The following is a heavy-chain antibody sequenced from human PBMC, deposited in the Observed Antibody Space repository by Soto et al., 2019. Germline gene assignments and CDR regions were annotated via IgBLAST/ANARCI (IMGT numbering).Heavy chain of an antibody. J-gene: IGHJ6*02. Sequence: EGSLRLSCAASGFTFSNFWINWVRQAPGKGLEWVATMKQDGSEKYYVDSLKGRFAISGDKAKNSVSLQMNSLRVEDTAVYYCATGKRFYYYAVDVWGQGTTVTVSS. CDR2: MKQDGSEK. CDR3: ATGKRFYYYAVDV. CDR1: GFTFSNFW. V-gene: IGHV3-7*01.